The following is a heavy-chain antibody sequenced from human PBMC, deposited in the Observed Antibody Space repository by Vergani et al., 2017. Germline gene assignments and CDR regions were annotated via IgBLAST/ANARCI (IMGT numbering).Heavy chain of an antibody. D-gene: IGHD3-22*01. CDR1: GGTFSSYA. CDR3: AGGTYYDSSGYSYYFDY. CDR2: IIPIFGTA. V-gene: IGHV1-69*01. J-gene: IGHJ4*02. Sequence: QVQLVQSGAEVKKPGSSVKFSCKASGGTFSSYAISWVRQAPGQGLEWMGGIIPIFGTANYAQKFQGRVTITADESTSTAYMELSSLRSEDTAVYYCAGGTYYDSSGYSYYFDYWGQGTLVTVSS.